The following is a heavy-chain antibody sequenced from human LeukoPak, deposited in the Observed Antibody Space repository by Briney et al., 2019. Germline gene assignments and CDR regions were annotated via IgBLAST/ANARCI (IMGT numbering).Heavy chain of an antibody. V-gene: IGHV1-69*06. D-gene: IGHD3-22*01. CDR2: TIPMLGTA. CDR3: ASHRGYYDSSGYSNWALFVY. Sequence: SVKVSCKASGGTVGSSSISWVRQAPGQGLEWMGGTIPMLGTAKYAQKFQGRVTIIVDKSTNTAFMELGSLRSEDAAVYYCASHRGYYDSSGYSNWALFVYWGQGTLVTVSP. CDR1: GGTVGSSS. J-gene: IGHJ4*02.